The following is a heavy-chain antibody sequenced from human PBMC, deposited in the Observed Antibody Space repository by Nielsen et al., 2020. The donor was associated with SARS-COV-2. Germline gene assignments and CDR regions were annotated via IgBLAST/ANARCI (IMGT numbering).Heavy chain of an antibody. Sequence: GESLKISCAASGFTFSSYSMNWVRQAPGKGLEWVSYISSSSSTIYYADSVKGRFTISRDNAKNSPYLQMNSLRAEDTAVYYCARASPVATITSCYFDYWGQGTLVTVSS. CDR2: ISSSSSTI. J-gene: IGHJ4*02. V-gene: IGHV3-48*01. CDR3: ARASPVATITSCYFDY. D-gene: IGHD5-12*01. CDR1: GFTFSSYS.